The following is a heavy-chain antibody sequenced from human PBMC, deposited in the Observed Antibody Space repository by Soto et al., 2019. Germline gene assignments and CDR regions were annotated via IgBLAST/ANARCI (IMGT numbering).Heavy chain of an antibody. CDR3: AKDRVPDGRWNFDY. J-gene: IGHJ4*02. D-gene: IGHD1-1*01. Sequence: EVQLLESGGGLVQPGGSLRLSCAASGFVFSTCTMNWVRQAPGKGLEWVSGIFGSGNGAYYAESMKGRVTISRDNSKNTLYLQMPSLRAEDTAVYYCAKDRVPDGRWNFDYWGQGTLVTVSS. V-gene: IGHV3-23*01. CDR1: GFVFSTCT. CDR2: IFGSGNGA.